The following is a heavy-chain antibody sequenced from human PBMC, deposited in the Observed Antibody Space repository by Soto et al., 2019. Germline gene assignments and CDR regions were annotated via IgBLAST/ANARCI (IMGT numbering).Heavy chain of an antibody. J-gene: IGHJ5*02. CDR2: IYYCGST. V-gene: IGHV4-31*03. Sequence: QVQLQESGPGLVKPSQTLSLTCTVSGGSISSGGYYWSWIRQHPGKGLEWIGYIYYCGSTYYNPSPKSRVTIAVDTTKNQFSRKRSSVTAADTAVYYCARAETYCSSTSCLNHNWFDPWGQGTLVTVSS. CDR3: ARAETYCSSTSCLNHNWFDP. D-gene: IGHD2-2*01. CDR1: GGSISSGGYY.